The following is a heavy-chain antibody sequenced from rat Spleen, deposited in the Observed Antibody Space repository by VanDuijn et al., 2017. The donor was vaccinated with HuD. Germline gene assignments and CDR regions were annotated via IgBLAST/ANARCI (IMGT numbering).Heavy chain of an antibody. CDR2: IWRNGNT. Sequence: QVQLMESGPGLVQPSETLSLTCTASGFSLTNYGIIWVRQPPGTGLEWTGIIWRNGNTDYNSGLKSRLSINRDTSKSQVFLKMNSLQTDDTAIYYCTREGTVDVMDAWGQGASVTVSS. CDR3: TREGTVDVMDA. CDR1: GFSLTNYG. V-gene: IGHV2-52*01. D-gene: IGHD1-1*01. J-gene: IGHJ4*01.